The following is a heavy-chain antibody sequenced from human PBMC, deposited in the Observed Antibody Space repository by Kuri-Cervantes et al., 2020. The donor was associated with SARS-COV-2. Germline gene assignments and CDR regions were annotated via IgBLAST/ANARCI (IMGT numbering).Heavy chain of an antibody. V-gene: IGHV1-69*06. Sequence: SVKVSSKASGGTFSSYAISWVRQAPGQGLEWMGGIIPIFGTSNYAQNFQGRVTITADKSTSTAYMELSSLRSEDTAVYYCARVEMTTIKFDYWGQGTLVTVSS. J-gene: IGHJ4*02. CDR1: GGTFSSYA. D-gene: IGHD5-24*01. CDR3: ARVEMTTIKFDY. CDR2: IIPIFGTS.